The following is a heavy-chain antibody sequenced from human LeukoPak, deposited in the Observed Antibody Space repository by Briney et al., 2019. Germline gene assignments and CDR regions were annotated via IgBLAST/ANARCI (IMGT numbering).Heavy chain of an antibody. D-gene: IGHD2-2*01. J-gene: IGHJ6*02. CDR3: ATAYLSPDIVVVPAAPGDYYYYGMDV. CDR1: GYTLTELS. CDR2: FDPEDGET. Sequence: ASVKVSCKVSGYTLTELSMHWVRQAPGKGLEWMGGFDPEDGETIYAQKFQGRVTMTEDTSTDTAYMELSSLRSEDTAVYHCATAYLSPDIVVVPAAPGDYYYYGMDVWGQGTTVTVSS. V-gene: IGHV1-24*01.